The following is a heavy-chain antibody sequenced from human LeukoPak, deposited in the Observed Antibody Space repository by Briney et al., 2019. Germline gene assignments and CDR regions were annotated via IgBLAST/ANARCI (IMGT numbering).Heavy chain of an antibody. CDR3: TRWGAYYRTGFDC. CDR1: GDSIRSDYY. CDR2: IYHNGIT. D-gene: IGHD3-3*01. J-gene: IGHJ4*02. Sequence: SETLSLTCGVSGDSIRSDYYWAWVRQPPGKGLEWVGSIYHNGITHYNPSLKSRLILSVDTSNNHFSLGLTPVTAGDTAVYYCTRWGAYYRTGFDCWGQGTPVTVSS. V-gene: IGHV4-38-2*01.